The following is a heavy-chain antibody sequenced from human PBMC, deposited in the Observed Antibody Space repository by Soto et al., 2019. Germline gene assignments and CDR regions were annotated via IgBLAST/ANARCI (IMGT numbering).Heavy chain of an antibody. V-gene: IGHV6-1*01. CDR1: GDSVSSNSAA. CDR2: TYYRSKWYY. Sequence: SQTLSLTCAISGDSVSSNSAAWNWIRQSPGRGLEWLGRTYYRSKWYYEYALSVKSRITITPDTSKNQFSLQLNSVTPEDTAVYYCARGGSLVVAGYYYYGMDVWGQGTTVTVSS. CDR3: ARGGSLVVAGYYYYGMDV. J-gene: IGHJ6*02. D-gene: IGHD6-19*01.